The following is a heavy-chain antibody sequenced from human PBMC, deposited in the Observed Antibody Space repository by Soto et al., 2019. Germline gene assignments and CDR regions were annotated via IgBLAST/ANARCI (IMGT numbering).Heavy chain of an antibody. CDR2: IHPTDGST. CDR3: VRDRFGSWTFDY. Sequence: QVQLVQSGAEVKEPGASVKVSCKASGYNFASNHMHWVRQIPGQGLEWMGIIHPTDGSTSYAQRFRGRITLTRDAQTNTDYMELRGLTSEDPAVYYCVRDRFGSWTFDYWGQGTLLTVSS. CDR1: GYNFASNH. V-gene: IGHV1-46*01. D-gene: IGHD6-13*01. J-gene: IGHJ4*02.